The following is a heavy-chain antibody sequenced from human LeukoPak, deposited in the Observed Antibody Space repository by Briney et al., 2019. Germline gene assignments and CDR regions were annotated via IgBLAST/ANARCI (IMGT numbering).Heavy chain of an antibody. V-gene: IGHV4-59*01. J-gene: IGHJ4*01. Sequence: PAETQSLTCTVSGGSISSYYWSWIRQPPGKGLEWIGYIYYSGSTKYNPSIKSRVTISADTSKNQFSLKLSSVTAADTATYYCATLRDGYEFDYWGHGNLVTVSS. CDR2: IYYSGST. D-gene: IGHD5-24*01. CDR3: ATLRDGYEFDY. CDR1: GGSISSYY.